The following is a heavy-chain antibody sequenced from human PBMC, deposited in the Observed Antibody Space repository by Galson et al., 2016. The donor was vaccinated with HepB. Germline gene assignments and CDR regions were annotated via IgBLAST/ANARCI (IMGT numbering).Heavy chain of an antibody. Sequence: SLRLSCAASGFSLTTFAMHRVRQAPGKGLEWVAVISYDGSDKYYADSVKGRFTISRDNPRNTLYLQMDSLKADDTAVYYCARRHTRTSFDRLNDALDIWGQGTMVTVSS. D-gene: IGHD3-9*01. CDR2: ISYDGSDK. CDR1: GFSLTTFA. V-gene: IGHV3-30-3*01. CDR3: ARRHTRTSFDRLNDALDI. J-gene: IGHJ3*02.